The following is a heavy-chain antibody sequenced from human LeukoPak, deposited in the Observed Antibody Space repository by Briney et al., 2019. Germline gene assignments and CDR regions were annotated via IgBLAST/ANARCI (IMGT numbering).Heavy chain of an antibody. CDR1: GFTFNGYV. J-gene: IGHJ4*02. CDR3: AKVTSSGWYSLDY. CDR2: ISYDGSNK. Sequence: PGGSLRLSCAASGFTFNGYVMHWVRQAPGKGLEWVAVISYDGSNKYYADSVKGRFTISRDNSENTLYLQMNSLRAEDTAVYYCAKVTSSGWYSLDYWGQGTLVTVSS. D-gene: IGHD6-19*01. V-gene: IGHV3-30*18.